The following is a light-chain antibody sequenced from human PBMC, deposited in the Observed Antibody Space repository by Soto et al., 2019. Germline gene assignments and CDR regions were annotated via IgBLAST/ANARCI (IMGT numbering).Light chain of an antibody. V-gene: IGKV3-15*01. Sequence: EVVMRHSPCTLSLXXGERATLSCRASQSVSSSYLAWYQQKPGQAPRLLIFGVSNRAAGIPARFSGSGSGTEFTLTISSLQSEDFAVYYCQHYYYWPPWTFGQGTKVDIK. CDR1: QSVSSSY. CDR3: QHYYYWPPWT. J-gene: IGKJ1*01. CDR2: GVS.